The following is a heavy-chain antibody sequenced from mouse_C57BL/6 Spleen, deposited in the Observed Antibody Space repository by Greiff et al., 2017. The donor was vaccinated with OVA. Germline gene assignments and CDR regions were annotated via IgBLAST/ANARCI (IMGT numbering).Heavy chain of an antibody. D-gene: IGHD3-2*02. V-gene: IGHV3-6*01. CDR2: ISYDGSN. Sequence: VQLQQSGPGLVKPSQSLTLTCSVTGYSITSGYYWNWIRQFPGNKLEWMGYISYDGSNNYNPSLKNRIPITRDTSKNQFFLKLNSVTTVDTATDYCAGGSEMAHALDYWGQGTSLTVSS. J-gene: IGHJ2*02. CDR1: GYSITSGYY. CDR3: AGGSEMAHALDY.